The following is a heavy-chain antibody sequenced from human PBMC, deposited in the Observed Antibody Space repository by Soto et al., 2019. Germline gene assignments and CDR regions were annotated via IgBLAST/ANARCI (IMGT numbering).Heavy chain of an antibody. D-gene: IGHD3-22*01. CDR2: IYHSGST. V-gene: IGHV4-4*02. Sequence: QVQLQESGPGLVKPSGTLSLTCAVSGGSITSSNWWTWVRQPPGKGLEWIGEIYHSGSTNYNPSLKSRVNISVDKSKKQFSLNLSSVTAADTAMYYCARESYSDSSGYYAIDYWGQGTLVTVSS. CDR3: ARESYSDSSGYYAIDY. CDR1: GGSITSSNW. J-gene: IGHJ4*02.